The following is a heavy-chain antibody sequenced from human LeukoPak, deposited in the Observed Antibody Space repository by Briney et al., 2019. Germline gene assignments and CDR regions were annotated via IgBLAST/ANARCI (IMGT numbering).Heavy chain of an antibody. V-gene: IGHV4-61*02. CDR2: IYTSGNT. D-gene: IGHD1-26*01. Sequence: PSQTLSLTCTVSGGSLNSDNFYWSWIRQPAGKGLKWIGRIYTSGNTKYNPSLNSRATISLDSSKNQFSLDLTSVTAADTAVYYCARVWEGATDAFDIWGQGTMVTVSS. CDR3: ARVWEGATDAFDI. CDR1: GGSLNSDNFY. J-gene: IGHJ3*02.